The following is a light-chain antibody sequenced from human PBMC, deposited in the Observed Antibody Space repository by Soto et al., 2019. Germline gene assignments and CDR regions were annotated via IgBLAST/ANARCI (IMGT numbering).Light chain of an antibody. J-gene: IGLJ1*01. CDR2: DVN. CDR3: CSYAVSYTLYV. CDR1: SSDAGAYNY. V-gene: IGLV2-11*01. Sequence: QSALTQPRSVSGSPGQSVTISCTGTSSDAGAYNYVSWYQQHPGKAPKLMIYDVNKRPSGVPDRFSGSKSGNTASLTISGLQAEDEADYFCCSYAVSYTLYVFGPGTKVTVL.